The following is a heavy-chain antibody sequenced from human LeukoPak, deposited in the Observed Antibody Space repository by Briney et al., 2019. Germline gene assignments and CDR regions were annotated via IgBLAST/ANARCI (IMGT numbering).Heavy chain of an antibody. J-gene: IGHJ4*02. V-gene: IGHV1-2*02. Sequence: ASVKVSCKTSGYTFNDYYVHWVRQAPGQGLEWMGWINPNSGRTNYAPKFQGRVTLTTDTSISTAYMELSSLISGDTALYFYARDSSDVLTGYYHFWGQGTLVTVSS. CDR2: INPNSGRT. D-gene: IGHD3-9*01. CDR1: GYTFNDYY. CDR3: ARDSSDVLTGYYHF.